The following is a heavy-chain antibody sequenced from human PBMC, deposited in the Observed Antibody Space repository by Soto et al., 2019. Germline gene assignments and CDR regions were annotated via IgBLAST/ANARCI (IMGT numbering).Heavy chain of an antibody. CDR2: ISAYNDYT. Sequence: QVQLVQSGAEVKKPGSSVKVSCKASGYTFISYGISWVRQAPGQGLEWMGWISAYNDYTNYAQKLQGRVTMTTDTSTRIAYLELRSLRADDTAGYYCAREGYYSGSGSYSPPRYYGMDVWGQGTTVTVSS. J-gene: IGHJ6*02. CDR3: AREGYYSGSGSYSPPRYYGMDV. D-gene: IGHD3-10*01. CDR1: GYTFISYG. V-gene: IGHV1-18*01.